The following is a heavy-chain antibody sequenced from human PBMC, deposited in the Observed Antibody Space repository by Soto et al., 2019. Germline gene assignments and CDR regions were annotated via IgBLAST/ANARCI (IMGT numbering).Heavy chain of an antibody. CDR1: GGSINNNF. J-gene: IGHJ4*02. CDR2: VYYDGHT. D-gene: IGHD5-12*01. V-gene: IGHV4-59*01. CDR3: GRDLFGGYCLDY. Sequence: TSETLSLTCTVSGGSINNNFWGWIRQPPGKGLEWIGYVYYDGHTDYNPSLESRVTIAVDTSKNQFSLRLTSVTAADTAVHYCGRDLFGGYCLDYWGQGALVTVSS.